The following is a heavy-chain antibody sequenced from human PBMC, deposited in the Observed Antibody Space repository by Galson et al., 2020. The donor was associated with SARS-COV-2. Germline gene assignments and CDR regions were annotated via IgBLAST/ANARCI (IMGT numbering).Heavy chain of an antibody. Sequence: ASETLSLTCAVSGGSISSSNWWSWVRQPPGKGLEWIGEIFHSGTTNYNPSLKSRVTISVDSSKNQFSLKLTSVTAADTAMYYCATFDLGFGVDYWGQGTLVTVSS. CDR1: GGSISSSNW. D-gene: IGHD3-16*01. V-gene: IGHV4-4*02. CDR2: IFHSGTT. CDR3: ATFDLGFGVDY. J-gene: IGHJ4*02.